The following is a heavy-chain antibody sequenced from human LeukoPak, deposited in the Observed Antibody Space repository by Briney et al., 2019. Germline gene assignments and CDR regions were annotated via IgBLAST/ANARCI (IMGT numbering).Heavy chain of an antibody. CDR3: TTQGTSGTGRVDY. CDR2: IKSKTDGGSA. J-gene: IGHJ4*02. D-gene: IGHD1/OR15-1a*01. Sequence: GGSLRLSCAASTLTFSNAWMSWVRQAPGKGLEWVGRIKSKTDGGSADYAAPVKGRFTISRDDSKNTLYLQMNSLKTEDTAVYYCTTQGTSGTGRVDYWGQGTLVTVSS. CDR1: TLTFSNAW. V-gene: IGHV3-15*01.